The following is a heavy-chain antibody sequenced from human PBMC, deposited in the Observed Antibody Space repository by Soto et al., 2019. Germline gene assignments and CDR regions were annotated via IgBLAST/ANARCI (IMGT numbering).Heavy chain of an antibody. Sequence: GASVKVSCKVSGYTLTELSMHWVRQAPGKGLEWMGGFDPEDGETIYAQKFQGRVTMTEDTSTDTAYMELSSLRSEDTAVYYCATDLRYYGSGMLDYWGQGTLVTVSS. CDR1: GYTLTELS. CDR2: FDPEDGET. V-gene: IGHV1-24*01. J-gene: IGHJ4*02. D-gene: IGHD3-10*01. CDR3: ATDLRYYGSGMLDY.